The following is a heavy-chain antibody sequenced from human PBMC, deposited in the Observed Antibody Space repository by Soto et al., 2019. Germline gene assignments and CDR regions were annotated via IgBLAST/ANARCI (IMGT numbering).Heavy chain of an antibody. CDR1: GYTLTELS. V-gene: IGHV1-24*01. J-gene: IGHJ3*02. D-gene: IGHD2-15*01. CDR3: ATEYCSGGSCYGAFDI. CDR2: LDPEDGET. Sequence: ASVKVSCKVSGYTLTELSMHWVRQAPGKGLEWMGGLDPEDGETIYAQKFQGRVTMTEDTSTDTAYMELSSLRSEDTAVYYCATEYCSGGSCYGAFDIWGQGTMVTVSS.